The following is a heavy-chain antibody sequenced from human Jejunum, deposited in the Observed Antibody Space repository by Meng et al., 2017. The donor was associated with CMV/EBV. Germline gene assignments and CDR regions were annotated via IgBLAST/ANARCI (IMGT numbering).Heavy chain of an antibody. CDR3: VRDPFREWFDP. CDR1: GGSFSSYY. Sequence: CAVYGGSFSSYYWRWIRQTPGKGREWVGEDSHDGSTNYNPSLKSRVTISVDTSKNQFSLTLTSATAADTAVYYCVRDPFREWFDPWGQGTLVTVSS. J-gene: IGHJ5*02. D-gene: IGHD3-10*01. CDR2: DSHDGST. V-gene: IGHV4-34*01.